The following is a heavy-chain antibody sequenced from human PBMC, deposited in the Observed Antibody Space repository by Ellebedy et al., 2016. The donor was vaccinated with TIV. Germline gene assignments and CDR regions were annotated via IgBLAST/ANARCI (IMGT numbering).Heavy chain of an antibody. D-gene: IGHD3-3*01. CDR3: AKNNDDFWSAAIDY. CDR2: IQQDGSEK. V-gene: IGHV3-7*05. J-gene: IGHJ4*02. CDR1: GFTFSNWW. Sequence: GESLKISXEASGFTFSNWWMTWVRQTPGRGLEWVANIQQDGSEKHYLDSVKGRFTISRDNGKNSVYLQMNALRPEDTGLYFCAKNNDDFWSAAIDYWGQGTLVTVSS.